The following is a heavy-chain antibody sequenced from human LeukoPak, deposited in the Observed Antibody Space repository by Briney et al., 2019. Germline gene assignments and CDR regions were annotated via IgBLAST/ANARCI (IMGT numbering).Heavy chain of an antibody. CDR2: ISSNWGST. CDR1: GFTFSSYA. Sequence: GGSLRLSCAASGFTFSSYAMHWVRQAPGEGLEYVSAISSNWGSTYYANSVKGRFTISRDNSKNTLYLQMGSLRAEDMAVYYCARGKWLPKVIDYWGQGTLVTVSS. D-gene: IGHD5-12*01. J-gene: IGHJ4*02. V-gene: IGHV3-64*01. CDR3: ARGKWLPKVIDY.